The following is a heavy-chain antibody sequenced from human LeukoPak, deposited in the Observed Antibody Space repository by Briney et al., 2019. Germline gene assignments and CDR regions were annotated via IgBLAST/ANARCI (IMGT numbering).Heavy chain of an antibody. J-gene: IGHJ4*02. CDR2: ISGSGGST. CDR1: GFTFSSYA. CDR3: AKSEGIRDYYDSSGYYYDY. D-gene: IGHD3-22*01. V-gene: IGHV3-23*01. Sequence: GGSLRLSCAASGFTFSSYAMSWVRQAPGKGLEWVSAISGSGGSTYYADSVKGRFTISRDNAKNTLYVQMNSLRAEDTAVYYCAKSEGIRDYYDSSGYYYDYWGQGTLVTVSS.